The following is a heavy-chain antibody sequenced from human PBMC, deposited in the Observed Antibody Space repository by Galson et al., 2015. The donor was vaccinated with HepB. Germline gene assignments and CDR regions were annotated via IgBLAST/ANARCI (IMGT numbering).Heavy chain of an antibody. J-gene: IGHJ4*02. V-gene: IGHV3-30*18. CDR2: ISYDGSNK. CDR1: GFTFSSYG. CDR3: AKDKRLRDYYDSSGCPIV. Sequence: SLRLSCAASGFTFSSYGMHWVRQAPGKGLEWVAVISYDGSNKYYADSVKGRFTISRDNSKNTLYLQMNSLRAEDTAVYYCAKDKRLRDYYDSSGCPIVWGQGTLVTVSS. D-gene: IGHD3-22*01.